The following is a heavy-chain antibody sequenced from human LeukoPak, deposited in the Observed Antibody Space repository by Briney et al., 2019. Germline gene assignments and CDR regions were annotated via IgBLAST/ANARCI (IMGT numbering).Heavy chain of an antibody. CDR2: IYWNDDK. CDR1: GFSLSTSGVG. D-gene: IGHD3-9*01. CDR3: AHRNDILRAFDY. Sequence: SGPTLVNPTQTLTLTCTFSGFSLSTSGVGVGWIRQPPGKALEWLALIYWNDDKHSSPSLKSRLTITKDTSKNQVVLTMTNMDPVDTATYYCAHRNDILRAFDYWGQGTLVTVSS. J-gene: IGHJ4*02. V-gene: IGHV2-5*01.